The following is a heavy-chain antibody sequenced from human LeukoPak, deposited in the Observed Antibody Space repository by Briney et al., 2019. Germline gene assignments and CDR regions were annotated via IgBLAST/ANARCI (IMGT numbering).Heavy chain of an antibody. CDR1: GYTFTGYY. D-gene: IGHD3-10*01. CDR2: INPNSGGT. CDR3: ARVGSGSYYNFDY. J-gene: IGHJ4*02. Sequence: ASVNVSCKASGYTFTGYYMHWVRQAPGQGLEWMGWINPNSGGTNYAQKFQGRVTMTRDTSISTAYMELSRLRSDGTAVYYCARVGSGSYYNFDYWGQGTLVTVSS. V-gene: IGHV1-2*02.